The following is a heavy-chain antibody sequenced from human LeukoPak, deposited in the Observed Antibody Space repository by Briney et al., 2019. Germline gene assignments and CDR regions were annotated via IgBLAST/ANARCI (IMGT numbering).Heavy chain of an antibody. V-gene: IGHV3-9*01. CDR2: ISWNSGSI. Sequence: PGGSLRLSCAASGFTFSSYGMHWVRQAPGKGLEWVSGISWNSGSIGYADSVKGRFTISRDNAKNSLYLQMNSLRAEDTALYYCAKARFKGIAAPSTSWGQGTLVTVSS. CDR1: GFTFSSYG. D-gene: IGHD6-13*01. CDR3: AKARFKGIAAPSTS. J-gene: IGHJ5*02.